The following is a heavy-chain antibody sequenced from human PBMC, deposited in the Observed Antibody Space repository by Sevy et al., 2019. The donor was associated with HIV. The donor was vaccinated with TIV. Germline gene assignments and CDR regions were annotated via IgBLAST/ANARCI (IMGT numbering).Heavy chain of an antibody. V-gene: IGHV3-30-3*01. Sequence: GGSLRLSCAASGFTFSSYAMHWVRQAPGKWLEWVAVISYDGSNKYYADSVKGRFTISRDNSKNTLYLQMNSLRAEDTAVYYCARDLDSGSYFKEYYFDYWGQGTLVTVSS. D-gene: IGHD1-26*01. J-gene: IGHJ4*02. CDR3: ARDLDSGSYFKEYYFDY. CDR1: GFTFSSYA. CDR2: ISYDGSNK.